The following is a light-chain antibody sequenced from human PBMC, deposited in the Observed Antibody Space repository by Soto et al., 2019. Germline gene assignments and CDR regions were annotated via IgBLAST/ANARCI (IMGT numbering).Light chain of an antibody. CDR3: SSYADSYNFHVL. V-gene: IGLV2-8*01. CDR1: SSDVGAYNY. CDR2: EVT. Sequence: QSALTQPPSASGSPGQSVTISCTGASSDVGAYNYVSWYQQHPGKAPKLMIYEVTKRPSGVPDRFSGSKSGNTASLTVSGLQAEDEADYYCSSYADSYNFHVLFGGGTKLTVL. J-gene: IGLJ3*02.